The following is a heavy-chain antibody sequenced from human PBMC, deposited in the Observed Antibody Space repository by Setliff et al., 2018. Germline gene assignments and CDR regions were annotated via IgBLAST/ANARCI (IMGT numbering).Heavy chain of an antibody. CDR3: ARESRFGYSGYDCAFDY. CDR1: GASITSGGFY. Sequence: SETLSLTCSVSGASITSGGFYWTWIRQPAGKGLEWIGHISPSGSTTYNPSVKSRVTISLDTSKNHFSLKLDSVTAADTALYYCARESRFGYSGYDCAFDYWGQGMLVTVSS. V-gene: IGHV4-61*09. CDR2: ISPSGST. D-gene: IGHD5-12*01. J-gene: IGHJ4*02.